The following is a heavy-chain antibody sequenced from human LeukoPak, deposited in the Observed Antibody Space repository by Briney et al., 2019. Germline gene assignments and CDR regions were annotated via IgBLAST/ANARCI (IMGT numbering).Heavy chain of an antibody. Sequence: PGGSLRLSCAASGFTFSSYWMHWVRQAPGKGLVWVSRINSDGSSTSYADSVKGRFTISRDNAKNSLYLQMNSLRAEDTALYYCAKDIRRFSVAAAGTYFDYWGQGTLVTVSS. CDR2: INSDGSST. CDR1: GFTFSSYW. J-gene: IGHJ4*02. D-gene: IGHD6-13*01. V-gene: IGHV3-74*01. CDR3: AKDIRRFSVAAAGTYFDY.